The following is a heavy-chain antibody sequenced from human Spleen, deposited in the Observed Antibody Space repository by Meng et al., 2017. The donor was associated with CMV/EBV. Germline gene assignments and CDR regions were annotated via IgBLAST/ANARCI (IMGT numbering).Heavy chain of an antibody. CDR1: GFTSATYT. D-gene: IGHD6-13*01. J-gene: IGHJ4*02. CDR2: ISSTSFSI. Sequence: CAASGFTSATYTMNWVRQAPGKGLEWVSSISSTSFSIYNAASVRGRFSISRDNAKNSLYLQMNSLRAEDTAVYYCARLEQQLDTLDYWGQGTLVTVSS. V-gene: IGHV3-21*01. CDR3: ARLEQQLDTLDY.